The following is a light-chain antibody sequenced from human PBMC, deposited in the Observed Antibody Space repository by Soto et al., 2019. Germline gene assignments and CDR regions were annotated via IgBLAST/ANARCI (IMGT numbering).Light chain of an antibody. CDR1: SSDGGAYNY. CDR2: DVS. V-gene: IGLV2-14*01. Sequence: QSVLTQPASVSGSPGQSITISCTGTSSDGGAYNYVSWYQQHPGKAPKLMIYDVSNRPSGVSNRFSGSKSGNTASLTISGLQAEDEADYYCSSYTSSSTLEVFGTGTKLTVL. CDR3: SSYTSSSTLEV. J-gene: IGLJ1*01.